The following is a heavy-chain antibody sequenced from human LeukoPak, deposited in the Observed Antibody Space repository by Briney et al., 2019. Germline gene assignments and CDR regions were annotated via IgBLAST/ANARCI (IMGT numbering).Heavy chain of an antibody. D-gene: IGHD2-15*01. CDR2: IKHDGSED. CDR1: GFTFGIYA. CDR3: ARDQTPFY. J-gene: IGHJ4*02. V-gene: IGHV3-7*01. Sequence: GGSLRLSCAASGFTFGIYAMSWVRQAPGKGLEWVATIKHDGSEDYYLDSVKGRFTISRDNAKSSMWLQMNSLRAEDTAVYYCARDQTPFYWGQGSLVTVSS.